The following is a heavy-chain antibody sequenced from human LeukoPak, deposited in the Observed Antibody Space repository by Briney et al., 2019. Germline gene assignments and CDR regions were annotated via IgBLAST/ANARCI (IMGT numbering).Heavy chain of an antibody. J-gene: IGHJ4*02. D-gene: IGHD2-21*02. Sequence: SETLSLTCTVSGGSISSYYWSWIRQPPGKGLEWIGYIYYSGSTNYNPSLKSRVTISVDTSKNQFSLKLSSVTAADTAMYYCARPLGVTTMYCFDYWGQGTLVTVSS. CDR1: GGSISSYY. V-gene: IGHV4-59*01. CDR2: IYYSGST. CDR3: ARPLGVTTMYCFDY.